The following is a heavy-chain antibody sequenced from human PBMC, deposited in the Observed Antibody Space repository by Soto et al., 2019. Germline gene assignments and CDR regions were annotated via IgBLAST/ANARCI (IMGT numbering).Heavy chain of an antibody. CDR3: SSPPHPDLFSI. D-gene: IGHD3-3*01. Sequence: GESLKISCKGSGYSFTSYWIGWVRQMPGKGLEWMGIIYPGDSDTRYSPSFQGQVTISADKSISTAYLQWSSLKASDTAMYYCSSPPHPDLFSIRAQGTLVPVSS. CDR1: GYSFTSYW. V-gene: IGHV5-51*01. J-gene: IGHJ3*02. CDR2: IYPGDSDT.